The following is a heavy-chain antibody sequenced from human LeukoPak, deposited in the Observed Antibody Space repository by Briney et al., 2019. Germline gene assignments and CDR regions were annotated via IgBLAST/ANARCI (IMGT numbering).Heavy chain of an antibody. J-gene: IGHJ4*02. CDR2: INWNGGST. D-gene: IGHD4-17*01. CDR1: GFTFNDYG. Sequence: GGSLRLSCAASGFTFNDYGMSRVRQAPGKGLEWVSGINWNGGSTGYADSVKGRFTMSRDKAKNSLYLQMNSLRAEDTALYYCAKTGGGTYGDYFEYWGQGTLVTVSS. V-gene: IGHV3-20*04. CDR3: AKTGGGTYGDYFEY.